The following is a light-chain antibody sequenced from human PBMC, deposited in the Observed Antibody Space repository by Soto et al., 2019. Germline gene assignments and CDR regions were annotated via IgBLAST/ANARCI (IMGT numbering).Light chain of an antibody. Sequence: QSVLTQPPSASGTPGQRVTISCSGSNSNIGSNTVNWYQQLPGTAPKLLIYYDNLRPSGVPDRISGSKSGTSASLAISGLQSDDEADYYCAAWGDSLNGRVSGTGTKVTVL. V-gene: IGLV1-44*01. CDR1: NSNIGSNT. CDR2: YDN. CDR3: AAWGDSLNGRV. J-gene: IGLJ1*01.